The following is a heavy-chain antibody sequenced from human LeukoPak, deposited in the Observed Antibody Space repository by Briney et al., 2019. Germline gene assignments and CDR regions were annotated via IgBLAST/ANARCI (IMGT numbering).Heavy chain of an antibody. Sequence: SETLSLTCTVSGGSISSGGYYWSWIRQHPGKGLEWTGYIYYSGSTYYNPSLKSRVTISVDTSKNQFSLKLSSVTAADTAVYYCARDYSSSWYGMDVWGQGTTVTVSS. CDR1: GGSISSGGYY. D-gene: IGHD6-13*01. CDR3: ARDYSSSWYGMDV. CDR2: IYYSGST. V-gene: IGHV4-31*03. J-gene: IGHJ6*02.